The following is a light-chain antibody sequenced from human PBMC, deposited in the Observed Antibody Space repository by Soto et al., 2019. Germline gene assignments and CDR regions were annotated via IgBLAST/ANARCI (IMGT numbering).Light chain of an antibody. CDR3: QQHNNWPPWT. Sequence: ELVLTQSPATLSVSPGERATLSCRASQSVSSNLAWYQQKPGQAPRLLIYGAFTRATDIPARFSGSGSGTESTPTISSQQAEDFAVYYCQQHNNWPPWTFGQGTKVESK. V-gene: IGKV3-15*01. CDR1: QSVSSN. J-gene: IGKJ1*01. CDR2: GAF.